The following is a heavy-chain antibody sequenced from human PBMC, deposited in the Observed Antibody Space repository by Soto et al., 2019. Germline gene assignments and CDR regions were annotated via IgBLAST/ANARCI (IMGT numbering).Heavy chain of an antibody. CDR1: GFMFSSAW. J-gene: IGHJ4*02. CDR3: VEGWNDF. Sequence: EVQVVESGGDLVEPGGSLRLSCETSGFMFSSAWMSWVRQAPGKGLEWVARIKNKKDGGARDYAAPVNGRFSISRDDSKSTVYLQMNSLRAEDTALYYCVEGWNDFWGQGTLVTVSS. V-gene: IGHV3-15*01. CDR2: IKNKKDGGAR. D-gene: IGHD1-1*01.